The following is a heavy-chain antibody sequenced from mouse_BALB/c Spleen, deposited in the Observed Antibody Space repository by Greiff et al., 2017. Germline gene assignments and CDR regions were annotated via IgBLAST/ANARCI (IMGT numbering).Heavy chain of an antibody. D-gene: IGHD1-1*01. Sequence: VQLQQPGAELVKPGASVKMSCKASGYTFTSYWMHWVKQRPGQGLEWIGVIDPSDSYTSYNQKFKGKATLTVDTSSSTAYMQLSSLTSEDSAVYYCTRIHYGSSYKGYFDVWGAGTTVTVSS. J-gene: IGHJ1*01. CDR3: TRIHYGSSYKGYFDV. CDR1: GYTFTSYW. CDR2: IDPSDSYT. V-gene: IGHV1S127*01.